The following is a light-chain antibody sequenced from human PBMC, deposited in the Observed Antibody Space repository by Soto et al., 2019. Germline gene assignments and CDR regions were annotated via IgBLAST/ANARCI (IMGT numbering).Light chain of an antibody. V-gene: IGKV3-20*01. CDR3: QRYGTSRT. J-gene: IGKJ1*01. CDR2: GAS. Sequence: EIVWTQSPGTLSLAPGERATLSCRASQSVSRSYLAWYQQKPGQAPRLLIYGASSRATGIPDRLSGSGSGTDFTLISSRLETEGFAVYYCQRYGTSRTFGQGTNREI. CDR1: QSVSRSY.